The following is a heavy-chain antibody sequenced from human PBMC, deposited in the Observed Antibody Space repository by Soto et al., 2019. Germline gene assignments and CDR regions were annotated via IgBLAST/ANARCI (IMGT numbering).Heavy chain of an antibody. J-gene: IGHJ5*02. CDR2: IYWNDDK. V-gene: IGHV2-5*01. D-gene: IGHD3-3*01. Sequence: QITLKESGPTLVKPTQTLTLTCTFSGFSLSTSGVGVGWIRQPPGKALEWLALIYWNDDKRYSPSLKSRLTITKDTSKNQVVLTMTNMDPVDTATYYCAHSGELMRITIFGVVMGSWFDPWGQGTLVTVSS. CDR3: AHSGELMRITIFGVVMGSWFDP. CDR1: GFSLSTSGVG.